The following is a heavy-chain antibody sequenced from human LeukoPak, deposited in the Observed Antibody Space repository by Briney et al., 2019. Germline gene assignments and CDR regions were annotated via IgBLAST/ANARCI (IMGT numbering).Heavy chain of an antibody. J-gene: IGHJ6*03. CDR3: ARVASTGTGYYYYYMDV. CDR1: GFTLSNYW. D-gene: IGHD3-9*01. Sequence: GGSLRLSCAGSGFTLSNYWMHWVRQGPGKGLAWVSRIYSDGSRTTYADSVKGRFTISRDNAKNTLYLQMNSLRAEDTAVYYCARVASTGTGYYYYYMDVWGKGTTVTISS. V-gene: IGHV3-74*03. CDR2: IYSDGSRT.